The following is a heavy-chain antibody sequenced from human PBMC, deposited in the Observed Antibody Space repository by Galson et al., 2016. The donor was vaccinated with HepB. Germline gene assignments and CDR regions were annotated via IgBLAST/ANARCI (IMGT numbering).Heavy chain of an antibody. CDR2: LNPSGGST. D-gene: IGHD3-16*01. CDR1: GYTFTSYY. V-gene: IGHV1-46*01. CDR3: ARDPGYLRSESYYYYMDV. Sequence: SVKVSCKASGYTFTSYYMHWVRQAPGQGLEWMGILNPSGGSTSYAQKFQGRVTMTRDTSASTVYMELSSLRSEDTAVYYCARDPGYLRSESYYYYMDVCGQGTTVTVSS. J-gene: IGHJ6*03.